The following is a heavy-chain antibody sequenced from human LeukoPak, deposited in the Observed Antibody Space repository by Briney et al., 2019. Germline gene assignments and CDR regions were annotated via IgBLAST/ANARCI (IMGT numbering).Heavy chain of an antibody. CDR1: GFTFSDYY. CDR2: ISSSGSTI. V-gene: IGHV3-11*01. J-gene: IGHJ5*02. CDR3: ARGPKVNIVVVVAARLGEYNWFDP. D-gene: IGHD2-15*01. Sequence: GGSLRLSCAASGFTFSDYYMSWIRQAPGKGLEWVSYISSSGSTIYYADSVKGRFTISRDNAKNSLYLQMNSLRADDTAVYYCARGPKVNIVVVVAARLGEYNWFDPWGQGTLVTVSS.